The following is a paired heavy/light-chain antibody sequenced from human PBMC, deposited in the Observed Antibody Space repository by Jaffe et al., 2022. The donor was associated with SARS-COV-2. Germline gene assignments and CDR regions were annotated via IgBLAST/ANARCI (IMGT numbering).Light chain of an antibody. Sequence: QSALTQPASVSGSPGQSITMSCTGTNSDVGGYNYVSWYQQHPGKAPKLMIYDVTSRPSGVSDRFSGSKSGNTASLTISGLQAEDEADYYCNSYTSSNTLVFGGGTKLTVL. V-gene: IGLV2-14*03. CDR1: NSDVGGYNY. CDR3: NSYTSSNTLV. J-gene: IGLJ3*02. CDR2: DVT.
Heavy chain of an antibody. Sequence: EVQLVESGGGLVQPGGSLRLSCAASGFALSAYDMSWVRQAPGKGLEWVSYISSSTRTISYADSVKGRFTISRDNVKNLLYLQMNSLRAEDTAVYYCARTRYRRDMDVWGRGTTVTVSS. D-gene: IGHD3-16*02. CDR2: ISSSTRTI. J-gene: IGHJ6*03. V-gene: IGHV3-48*04. CDR1: GFALSAYD. CDR3: ARTRYRRDMDV.